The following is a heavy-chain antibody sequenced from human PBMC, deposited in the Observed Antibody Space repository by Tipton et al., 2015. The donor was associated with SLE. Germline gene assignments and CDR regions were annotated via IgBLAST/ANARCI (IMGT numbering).Heavy chain of an antibody. CDR1: GFTFSSYE. D-gene: IGHD3-16*02. Sequence: GSLRLSCAASGFTFSSYEMNWVRQAPGKGLEWVSSISRAGTYMYYADSVKGRFTISRDNTKNSLYLQMNSLRAEDTAVYYCARQGYLRELSGRFEFWGQGTLVTVSS. CDR3: ARQGYLRELSGRFEF. J-gene: IGHJ4*02. CDR2: ISRAGTYM. V-gene: IGHV3-21*03.